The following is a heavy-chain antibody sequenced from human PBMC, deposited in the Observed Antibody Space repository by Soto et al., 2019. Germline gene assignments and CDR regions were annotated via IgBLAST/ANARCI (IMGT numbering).Heavy chain of an antibody. CDR2: ISYSGST. J-gene: IGHJ4*02. CDR3: ARGTSWQLPFDY. CDR1: SDSISSYY. D-gene: IGHD6-13*01. Sequence: SETLSLTCTVSSDSISSYYWGWIRQPPGKRLEWIGYISYSGSTDYNPSLKSRVTISGDTSKNQFSLKVSSVTAADTAVYYCARGTSWQLPFDYWGQGTLVTVSS. V-gene: IGHV4-59*01.